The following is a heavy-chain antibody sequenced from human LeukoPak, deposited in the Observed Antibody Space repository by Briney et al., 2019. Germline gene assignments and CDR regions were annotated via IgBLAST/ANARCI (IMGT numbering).Heavy chain of an antibody. CDR2: ISGSGGNT. CDR3: AKPEVRYFDWLLYFDQ. CDR1: GFTFSTYA. D-gene: IGHD3-9*01. V-gene: IGHV3-23*01. J-gene: IGHJ4*02. Sequence: PGGSLRLSCAASGFTFSTYAMTWVRQAPGKGLGWVSSISGSGGNTYYADSVKGWFTISRDNSKNTLYLQMNSLRAEDTAVYYCAKPEVRYFDWLLYFDQWGQGTLVTVSS.